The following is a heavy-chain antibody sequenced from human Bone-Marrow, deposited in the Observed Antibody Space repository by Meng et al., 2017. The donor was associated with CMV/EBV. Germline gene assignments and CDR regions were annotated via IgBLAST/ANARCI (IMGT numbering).Heavy chain of an antibody. Sequence: GASLKISCAASGFTFSNYAMHWVRQAPGKGLEYVSAISTNGGKTYYADSVKGRFTISRDNSKNTLYLQMGSLRAEDMAVYYCARVVIPSTTTVSGGMDVWGQGTTVTVSS. CDR3: ARVVIPSTTTVSGGMDV. J-gene: IGHJ6*02. V-gene: IGHV3-64*02. CDR1: GFTFSNYA. D-gene: IGHD2-2*01. CDR2: ISTNGGKT.